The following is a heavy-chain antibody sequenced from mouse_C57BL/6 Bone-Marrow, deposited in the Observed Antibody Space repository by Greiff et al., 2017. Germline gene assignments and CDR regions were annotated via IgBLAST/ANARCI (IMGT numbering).Heavy chain of an antibody. CDR2: INPYNGGT. D-gene: IGHD2-4*01. CDR1: GYTFTDYY. Sequence: EVQLKESGPVLVKPGASVKMSCKASGYTFTDYYMNWVKQSHGKSLEWIGVINPYNGGTSYNQKFKGKATLTVDKSSSTAYMELNSLTSEDSAVYYCARGLRRRVDYWGQGTTLTVSS. J-gene: IGHJ2*01. V-gene: IGHV1-19*01. CDR3: ARGLRRRVDY.